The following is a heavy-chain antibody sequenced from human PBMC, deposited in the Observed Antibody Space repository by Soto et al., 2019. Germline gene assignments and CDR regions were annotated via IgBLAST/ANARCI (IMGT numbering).Heavy chain of an antibody. CDR3: AKWGGGGCDY. Sequence: EVQLVESGGGVVQPGGSLRLSCAASGFTFTNYYMSWVRQAPGKGLEWVANVNEDGSERYYVDSVKGRFTVSRDNDKNSLYLQMDSLRSEDTSVYYCAKWGGGGCDYWGQGTLVTVSS. V-gene: IGHV3-7*01. CDR1: GFTFTNYY. D-gene: IGHD3-16*01. CDR2: VNEDGSER. J-gene: IGHJ4*02.